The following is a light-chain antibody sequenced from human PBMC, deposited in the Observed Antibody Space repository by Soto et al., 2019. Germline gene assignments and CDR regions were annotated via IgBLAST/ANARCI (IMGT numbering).Light chain of an antibody. Sequence: QSLLTQSPSASGTPGQMVTISCSGRASTIGRNYVYWYHQLPGTAPKLLIYRNSQRPSGVPDRFSGSKSGTSASLAISGLRSEDEADYYCAAWDDNLSGFYVFGDGTKVTVL. CDR1: ASTIGRNY. CDR2: RNS. V-gene: IGLV1-47*01. CDR3: AAWDDNLSGFYV. J-gene: IGLJ1*01.